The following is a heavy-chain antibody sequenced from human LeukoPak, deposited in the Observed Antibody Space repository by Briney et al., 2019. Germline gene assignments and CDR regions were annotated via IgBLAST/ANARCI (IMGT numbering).Heavy chain of an antibody. J-gene: IGHJ4*02. Sequence: GESLNISCPGYGYSFTSYWIRWVGPMPRKGLEWMGFLYPGDSDTRYSPSFQGQVTISADKSISTAYLQWSSLKASDTAMYYCAPPDGPGIAAAYGYWGQGTLVTVSS. CDR2: LYPGDSDT. CDR1: GYSFTSYW. D-gene: IGHD6-13*01. CDR3: APPDGPGIAAAYGY. V-gene: IGHV5-51*03.